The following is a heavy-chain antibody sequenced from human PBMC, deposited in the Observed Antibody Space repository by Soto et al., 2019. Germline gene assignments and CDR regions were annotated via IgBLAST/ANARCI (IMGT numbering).Heavy chain of an antibody. CDR3: VGCWETSESDASDS. V-gene: IGHV3-23*01. D-gene: IGHD1-26*01. J-gene: IGHJ3*02. CDR2: ISGSGGST. Sequence: APGKGLEWVSAISGSGGSTYYADSVKGRFTISRDNSKNTLYLQMNSLRAEDTAVYYCVGCWETSESDASDSWRQWSMVAVSS.